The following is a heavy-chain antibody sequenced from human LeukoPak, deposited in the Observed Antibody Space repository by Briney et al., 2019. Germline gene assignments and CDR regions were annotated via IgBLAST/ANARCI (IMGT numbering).Heavy chain of an antibody. D-gene: IGHD1-1*01. CDR1: GYTFTDYY. CDR2: INRNAGGT. CDR3: ARGRRQGGSANQLDGY. J-gene: IGHJ4*02. V-gene: IGHV1-2*04. Sequence: ASVKVSCKASGYTFTDYYMHWVRQAPGQGLAWMGWINRNAGGTSYAQKFQGSVTMTRDTSISTAYMELSSLRSDDTAVYFCARGRRQGGSANQLDGYWGQGTLVTVS.